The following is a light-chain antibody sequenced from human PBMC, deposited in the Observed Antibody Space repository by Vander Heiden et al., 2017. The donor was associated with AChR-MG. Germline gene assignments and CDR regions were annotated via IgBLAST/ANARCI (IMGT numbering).Light chain of an antibody. CDR2: SAS. CDR1: QSVSSS. V-gene: IGKV3-15*01. CDR3: QQDSIWPPYT. Sequence: EVVMTQSTATLSVSPGERATLSCRTSQSVSSSLAWYQQKPGQAPRLLIYSASTRATGIPARFSGSGSGTEFTLTISSLQSEDFAVYYCQQDSIWPPYTFGQGTKLEIK. J-gene: IGKJ2*01.